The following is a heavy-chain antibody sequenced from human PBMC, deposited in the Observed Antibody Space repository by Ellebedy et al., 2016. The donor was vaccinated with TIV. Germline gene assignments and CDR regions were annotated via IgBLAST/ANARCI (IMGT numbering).Heavy chain of an antibody. D-gene: IGHD4-17*01. CDR2: IYQDGSDQ. V-gene: IGHV3-7*01. Sequence: GESLKISCEASGFSFRSYWMSWVRQAPGKGLEWVANIYQDGSDQYYADSVKGRFTISRDNANKSLFLQMNSLRVDDTAVYYCARRGSYGDYAVQVNSWFDTWGQGTLVSVSS. CDR1: GFSFRSYW. J-gene: IGHJ5*02. CDR3: ARRGSYGDYAVQVNSWFDT.